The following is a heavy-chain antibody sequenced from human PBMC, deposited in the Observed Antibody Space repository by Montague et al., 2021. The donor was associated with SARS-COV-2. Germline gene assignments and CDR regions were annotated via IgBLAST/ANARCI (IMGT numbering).Heavy chain of an antibody. V-gene: IGHV3-48*03. Sequence: SLRLSCAASEFTFSNYDMNWVRQAPGKGPEWISYISTSAYTTSYAGSVKGRFTISRDNGKNSLYPQMNSLRVEDTAVYYCTRDYRSIVGDGLDIWGQGTKVTVSS. CDR2: ISTSAYTT. D-gene: IGHD3-16*02. CDR1: EFTFSNYD. J-gene: IGHJ3*02. CDR3: TRDYRSIVGDGLDI.